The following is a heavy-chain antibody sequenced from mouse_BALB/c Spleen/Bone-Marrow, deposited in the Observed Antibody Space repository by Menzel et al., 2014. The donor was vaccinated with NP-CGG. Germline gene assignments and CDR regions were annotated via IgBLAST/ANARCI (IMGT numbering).Heavy chain of an antibody. J-gene: IGHJ2*01. Sequence: LVESGAELVKPGASVKLSCTAPGFNIKDTYMHWVKQRPEQGLEWIGRIDPANGNTKYDPKFQGKATITADTSSNTAYLQLSSLTSEDTAVYYCARYRLGTYFDYWGQGTALTVSS. V-gene: IGHV14-3*02. D-gene: IGHD2-14*01. CDR1: GFNIKDTY. CDR3: ARYRLGTYFDY. CDR2: IDPANGNT.